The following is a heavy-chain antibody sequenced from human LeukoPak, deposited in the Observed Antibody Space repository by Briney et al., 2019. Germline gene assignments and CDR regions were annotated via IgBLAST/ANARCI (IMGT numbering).Heavy chain of an antibody. J-gene: IGHJ6*03. CDR2: FDLEDGET. V-gene: IGHV1-24*01. D-gene: IGHD5-24*01. CDR1: GYTLTELS. CDR3: ATGRRDGYSSGYYYMDV. Sequence: ASVKVSCKVSGYTLTELSMHWVRQAPGKGLEWMGGFDLEDGETIYAQKFQGRVTMTEDTSTDTAYMELSSLRSEDTAVYYCATGRRDGYSSGYYYMDVWGKGTTVTISS.